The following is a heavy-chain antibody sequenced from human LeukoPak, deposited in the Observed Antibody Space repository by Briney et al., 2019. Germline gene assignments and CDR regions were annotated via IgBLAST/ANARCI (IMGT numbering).Heavy chain of an antibody. J-gene: IGHJ4*02. Sequence: ASVKVSCKASGYAFTGYYMHWVRQAPGQGLEWMGRINPNSGGTNYAQKFQGRVTMTRDTSISTAYMELSRLRSDDTAVYYCARDHVVINAARPAYGYWGQGTLVTVSS. CDR1: GYAFTGYY. CDR2: INPNSGGT. D-gene: IGHD6-6*01. V-gene: IGHV1-2*06. CDR3: ARDHVVINAARPAYGY.